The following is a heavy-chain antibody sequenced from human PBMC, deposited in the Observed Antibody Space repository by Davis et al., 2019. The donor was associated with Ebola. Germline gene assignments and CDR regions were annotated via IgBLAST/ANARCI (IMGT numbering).Heavy chain of an antibody. D-gene: IGHD2-8*02. CDR1: RLTFSSYS. Sequence: LSLTCAASRLTFSSYSMNWVRQAPGKGLEWVSSISTSSSYIYYADSVKGRFTISRDHAKNTLYLQINNLKTEDTAVYFCAREGDSPGPDLDYWGQGALVTVSS. V-gene: IGHV3-21*04. CDR3: AREGDSPGPDLDY. CDR2: ISTSSSYI. J-gene: IGHJ4*02.